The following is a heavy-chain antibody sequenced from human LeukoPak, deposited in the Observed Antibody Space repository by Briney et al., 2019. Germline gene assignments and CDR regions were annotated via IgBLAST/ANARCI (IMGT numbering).Heavy chain of an antibody. J-gene: IGHJ6*02. V-gene: IGHV3-30*18. CDR3: AKDQGDSSGPIHYYYYYGMDV. CDR2: ISYDGSNK. D-gene: IGHD3-22*01. CDR1: GFTFSSYG. Sequence: GGSLGLSCAASGFTFSSYGMHWVRQAPGKGLEWVAVISYDGSNKYYADSVKGRFTISRDNSKNTLYLQMNSLRAEDTAVYYCAKDQGDSSGPIHYYYYYGMDVWGQGTTVTVSS.